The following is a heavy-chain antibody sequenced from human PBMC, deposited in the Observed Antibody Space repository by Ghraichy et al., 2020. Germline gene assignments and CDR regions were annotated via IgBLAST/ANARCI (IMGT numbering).Heavy chain of an antibody. Sequence: SLTLSLTCTVSGGSISRYHWNWIRQPPGRGLEWIGYIYYNGNTNYNLSLKSRVTISKDTSNNQFSLRLSSVTAADTAVYYCARGLNSGHYYYYYYMDDWGKGTTVTVSS. J-gene: IGHJ6*03. V-gene: IGHV4-59*01. D-gene: IGHD1-26*01. CDR3: ARGLNSGHYYYYYYMDD. CDR1: GGSISRYH. CDR2: IYYNGNT.